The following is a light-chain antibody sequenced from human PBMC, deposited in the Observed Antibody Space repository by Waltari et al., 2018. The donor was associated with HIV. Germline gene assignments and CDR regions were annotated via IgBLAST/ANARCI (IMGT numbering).Light chain of an antibody. V-gene: IGKV1-39*01. CDR3: QQSYSTPRT. Sequence: DIRMTQSPSSLSASVGARVTIACGPSQNITSHLSWYQQKSGKAPHLLIYSASNLQSGVPSSFSGSGSWTDFTLSIATLQPEDVATYYCQQSYSTPRTFGQGTRVEI. CDR1: QNITSH. J-gene: IGKJ1*01. CDR2: SAS.